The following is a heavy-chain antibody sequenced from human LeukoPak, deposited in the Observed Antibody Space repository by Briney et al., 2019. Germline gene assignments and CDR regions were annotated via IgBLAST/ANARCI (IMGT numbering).Heavy chain of an antibody. V-gene: IGHV3-21*01. CDR2: ISSSSSYI. D-gene: IGHD3-16*01. CDR3: AKDPGGISPGFDY. CDR1: GFTFSSYS. Sequence: GGSLRLSCAASGFTFSSYSMNWVRQAPGKGLEWVSSISSSSSYIYYADSVKGRFTISRDNAKNSLYLQMNSLRAEDTAVYYCAKDPGGISPGFDYWGQGTLVTVSS. J-gene: IGHJ4*02.